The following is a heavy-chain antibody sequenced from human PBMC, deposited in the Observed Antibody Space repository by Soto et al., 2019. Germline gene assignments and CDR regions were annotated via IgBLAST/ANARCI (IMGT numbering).Heavy chain of an antibody. CDR2: LNPSGGST. Sequence: GASVKVSCKASGYRFTSYHIHWVRPAPGQGLEWMGILNPSGGSTKYAQKFLDRVTVTRDTCTSTVYMDLSSLKSEDTAVYYCARSHDSSGYSFFDYWGQGTLVTVSS. CDR1: GYRFTSYH. CDR3: ARSHDSSGYSFFDY. J-gene: IGHJ4*02. V-gene: IGHV1-46*01. D-gene: IGHD3-22*01.